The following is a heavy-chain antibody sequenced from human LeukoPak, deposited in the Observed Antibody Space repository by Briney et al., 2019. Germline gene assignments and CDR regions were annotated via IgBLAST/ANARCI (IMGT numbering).Heavy chain of an antibody. Sequence: GGSLRLSCAASGFTVSSNHMSWVRQAPGKGLEWVSVIYSGGSTDYADSVKGRFTISRDNAKNTLYLQMNSLRAEDTAVYYCARGLYNWNDETPFHWGQGTLVTVSS. CDR3: ARGLYNWNDETPFH. V-gene: IGHV3-53*01. CDR1: GFTVSSNH. J-gene: IGHJ4*02. D-gene: IGHD1-1*01. CDR2: IYSGGST.